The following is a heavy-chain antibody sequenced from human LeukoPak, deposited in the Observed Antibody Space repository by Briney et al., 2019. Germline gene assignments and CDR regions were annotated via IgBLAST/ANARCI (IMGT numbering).Heavy chain of an antibody. V-gene: IGHV3-30*18. CDR3: AKGDILTGGGYFDY. Sequence: QAGRSLRLSCAASGFTFSSYGMHWVRQAPGKGLEWAAVISYDGSNKYYADSVKGRFTISRDNSKNTLYLQMNSLGAEDTAVYYCAKGDILTGGGYFDYWGQGTLVTVSS. J-gene: IGHJ4*02. CDR2: ISYDGSNK. D-gene: IGHD3-9*01. CDR1: GFTFSSYG.